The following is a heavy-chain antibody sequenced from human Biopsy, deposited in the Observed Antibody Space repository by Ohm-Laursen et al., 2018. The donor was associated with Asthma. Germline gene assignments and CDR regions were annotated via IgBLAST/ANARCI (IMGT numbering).Heavy chain of an antibody. CDR1: GDSLGSFINYA. CDR3: ARGYSGTDRIVYYYSGMEV. Sequence: GSSVKVSCKASGDSLGSFINYAISWVRQAPRQGLEWMGGLIPVLGTADYAPMFEGRVMITADESTSTAYLELTSLRFEDTAVYYCARGYSGTDRIVYYYSGMEVWSQGTTVTVSS. CDR2: LIPVLGTA. V-gene: IGHV1-69*01. J-gene: IGHJ6*02. D-gene: IGHD5-12*01.